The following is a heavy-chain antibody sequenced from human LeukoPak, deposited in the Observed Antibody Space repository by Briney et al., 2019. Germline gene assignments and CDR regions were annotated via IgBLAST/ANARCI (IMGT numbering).Heavy chain of an antibody. CDR2: INPSGGGT. CDR3: ARHPSNYYDSSGYFGCFDP. V-gene: IGHV1-46*01. D-gene: IGHD3-22*01. J-gene: IGHJ5*02. CDR1: GYTFTNYY. Sequence: ASVKVSCKASGYTFTNYYMHWVRQAPGQGLEWMGIINPSGGGTTYAQKFQGRVSMTRDTSTSAFYMDLSSLRSEDTAVYYCARHPSNYYDSSGYFGCFDPWGQGTLVTVSS.